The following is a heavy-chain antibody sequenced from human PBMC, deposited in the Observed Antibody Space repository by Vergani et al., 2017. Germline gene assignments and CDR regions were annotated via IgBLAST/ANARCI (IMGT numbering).Heavy chain of an antibody. CDR3: ARDSPFGVTDY. D-gene: IGHD3-3*01. J-gene: IGHJ4*02. Sequence: QVQLQESGPGLVKPSETLSLTCTVSGGSISSYYWSWIRQPPGKGLEWIGYIYYSGSTNYNPPLKSRVTISVDTSKNQFSLKLSSVTAADTAVYYCARDSPFGVTDYWGQGTLVTVSS. V-gene: IGHV4-59*01. CDR2: IYYSGST. CDR1: GGSISSYY.